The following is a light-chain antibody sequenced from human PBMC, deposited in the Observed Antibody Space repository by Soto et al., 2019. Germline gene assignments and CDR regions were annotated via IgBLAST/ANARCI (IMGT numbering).Light chain of an antibody. CDR1: QSISSW. CDR3: QQSYTTPVYS. V-gene: IGKV1-5*03. Sequence: DIQMTQSPSTLSASVGDRVTITCRASQSISSWLAWYQQKPGKAPKLLIYKASSLESGVPSRFSGSGSGTEFTLTISSLQPEDFATYFCQQSYTTPVYSFGQGTKVDIK. J-gene: IGKJ2*01. CDR2: KAS.